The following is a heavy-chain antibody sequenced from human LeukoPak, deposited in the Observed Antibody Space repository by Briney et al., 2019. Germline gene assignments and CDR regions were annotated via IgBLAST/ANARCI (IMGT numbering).Heavy chain of an antibody. D-gene: IGHD4-17*01. J-gene: IGHJ6*02. CDR1: GGSISSGDYY. Sequence: SQTLSLTCTVSGGSISSGDYYWSWIRQPPGKGLEWIGYIYYSGRTYYNPSLKSRVTISVDTSKNQFSLKLSSVTAADTAVYYCVRADGDYVPYYYGMDVWGQGTTVTVSS. V-gene: IGHV4-30-4*01. CDR2: IYYSGRT. CDR3: VRADGDYVPYYYGMDV.